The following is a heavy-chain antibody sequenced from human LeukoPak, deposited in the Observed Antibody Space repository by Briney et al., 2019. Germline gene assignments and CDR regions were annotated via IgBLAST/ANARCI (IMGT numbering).Heavy chain of an antibody. CDR3: ATHSGSYMTFQH. V-gene: IGHV1-24*01. J-gene: IGHJ1*01. Sequence: ASVKVSCKVSGYTLTELSMHWVRQAPGKGLEWMGGFDPEDGETIYAQKFRGRVTMTEDTSTDTAYMELSSLRSEDTAVYYCATHSGSYMTFQHWGQGTLVTVSS. CDR2: FDPEDGET. CDR1: GYTLTELS. D-gene: IGHD1-26*01.